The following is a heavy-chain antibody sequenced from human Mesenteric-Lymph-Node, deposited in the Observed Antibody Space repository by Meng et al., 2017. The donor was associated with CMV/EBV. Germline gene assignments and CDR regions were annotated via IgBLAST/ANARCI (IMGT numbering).Heavy chain of an antibody. CDR1: GGTISGSSYY. CDR3: ARRAVLLASTDY. J-gene: IGHJ4*02. Sequence: TGSGGTISGSSYYWGRIRKPTEQGLEWMGSMYYSRSPYSITSLMSGVKISGDTTKNQFSLKLSSVTAADTAVDYCARRAVLLASTDYWGQGTLVTVSS. D-gene: IGHD2-21*01. V-gene: IGHV4-39*01. CDR2: MYYSRSP.